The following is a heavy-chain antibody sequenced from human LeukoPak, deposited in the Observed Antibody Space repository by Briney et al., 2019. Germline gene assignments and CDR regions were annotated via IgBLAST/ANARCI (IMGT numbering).Heavy chain of an antibody. D-gene: IGHD5-18*01. CDR3: ARDGGYNYGDY. Sequence: GGSPRLSCAASGFTFSGYTMNWVRQAPGKGLEWVSSISSSSSYISYADSVRGRFTISRDNTKNSLYLQMISLRVEDMAVYYCARDGGYNYGDYWGQGTLVTVSS. J-gene: IGHJ4*02. V-gene: IGHV3-21*04. CDR2: ISSSSSYI. CDR1: GFTFSGYT.